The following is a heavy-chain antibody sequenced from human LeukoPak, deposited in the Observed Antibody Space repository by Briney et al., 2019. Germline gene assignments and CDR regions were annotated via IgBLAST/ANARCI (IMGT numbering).Heavy chain of an antibody. D-gene: IGHD3-10*01. CDR3: ARPMVRGSEYYYYGMDV. CDR2: ISHDGSNK. CDR1: GFTFSSYA. V-gene: IGHV3-30*04. Sequence: GRSLRLSCAASGFTFSSYAMHWVRQAPGKGLEWVAVISHDGSNKYYADSVKGRFTISRDNSKNTLYLQMNSLRAEDTAVYYCARPMVRGSEYYYYGMDVWGKGTTVTVSS. J-gene: IGHJ6*04.